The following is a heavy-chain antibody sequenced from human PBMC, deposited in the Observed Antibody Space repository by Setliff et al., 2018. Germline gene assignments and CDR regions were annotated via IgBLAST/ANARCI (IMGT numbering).Heavy chain of an antibody. J-gene: IGHJ4*02. D-gene: IGHD6-19*01. CDR3: ATGGCSSGWYPDY. V-gene: IGHV1-8*01. CDR1: GYTFTSHD. CDR2: MNPNSDNT. Sequence: GASVKVSCKASGYTFTSHDINWVRQATGQGLEWMGWMNPNSDNTGYAQKFQGRVTMTRNTSISTAYLELSSLGSEDTAVYYCATGGCSSGWYPDYWGQGTLVTVSS.